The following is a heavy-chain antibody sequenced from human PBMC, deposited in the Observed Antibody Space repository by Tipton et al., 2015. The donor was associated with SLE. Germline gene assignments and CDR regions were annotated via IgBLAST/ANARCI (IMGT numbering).Heavy chain of an antibody. Sequence: SLRLSCAASGSTVSSNYMSWVRQAPGKGLEWVSIIYNGGSTYYADSVKGRFTISRDNSKNTLYLQMNSLRAEDTAVYYCAREVLDILATSAFDIWGQGPLVTVSS. D-gene: IGHD5-12*01. CDR2: IYNGGST. CDR3: AREVLDILATSAFDI. CDR1: GSTVSSNY. J-gene: IGHJ3*02. V-gene: IGHV3-53*05.